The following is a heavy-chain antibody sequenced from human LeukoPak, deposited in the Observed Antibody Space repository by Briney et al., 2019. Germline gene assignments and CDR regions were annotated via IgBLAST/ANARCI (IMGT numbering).Heavy chain of an antibody. CDR3: ARVKRSIAAAGTPCWFDP. CDR1: GYTFTSYG. V-gene: IGHV1-18*04. D-gene: IGHD6-13*01. J-gene: IGHJ5*02. Sequence: GASVKVSCKASGYTFTSYGISWVRQAPGQGLEWMGWISAYNGNTNYAQKLQGRVIMTTDTSTSTAYMELRSLRSDDTAVYYCARVKRSIAAAGTPCWFDPWGQGTLVTVSS. CDR2: ISAYNGNT.